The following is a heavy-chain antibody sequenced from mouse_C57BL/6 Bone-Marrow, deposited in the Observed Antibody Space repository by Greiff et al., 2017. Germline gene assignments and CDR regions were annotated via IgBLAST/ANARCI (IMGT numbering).Heavy chain of an antibody. CDR2: ISNGGGST. J-gene: IGHJ1*03. CDR1: GFTFSDYY. CDR3: ARQHSNSWYFDV. Sequence: EVQVVESGGGLVQPGGSLKLSCAASGFTFSDYYMYWVRQTPEKRLEWVAYISNGGGSTYYPDTVKGRFTISRDNAKNTLYLQMSRLKSEDTAMYYCARQHSNSWYFDVWGTGTTVTVSS. D-gene: IGHD2-5*01. V-gene: IGHV5-12*01.